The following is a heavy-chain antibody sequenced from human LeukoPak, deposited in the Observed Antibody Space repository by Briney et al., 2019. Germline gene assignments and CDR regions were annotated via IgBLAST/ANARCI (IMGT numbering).Heavy chain of an antibody. J-gene: IGHJ4*02. V-gene: IGHV1-69*04. D-gene: IGHD3-22*01. CDR3: ARDGDGPSSGYGSY. CDR2: IIPILGIA. Sequence: ASVKVSCKASGGTFSSYAISWVRQAPGQGLEWMGRIIPILGIANYAQKFQGRVTITADKSTSTAYMELRSLRSDDTAVYYCARDGDGPSSGYGSYWGQGTLVTVSS. CDR1: GGTFSSYA.